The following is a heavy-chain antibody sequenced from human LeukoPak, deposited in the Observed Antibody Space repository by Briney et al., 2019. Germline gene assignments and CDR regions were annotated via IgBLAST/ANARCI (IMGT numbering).Heavy chain of an antibody. CDR2: IYNGVPT. D-gene: IGHD6-19*01. Sequence: PSETLSLTCTASGAPISRFYWSWVRQPPGKGLEWIGNIYNGVPTFFNPSLHSRVTLSVDTSKTQFSLQLASVTAADTAIYYCVQSTGWPGFDHWGQGILVSVSS. CDR3: VQSTGWPGFDH. V-gene: IGHV4-4*09. CDR1: GAPISRFY. J-gene: IGHJ5*02.